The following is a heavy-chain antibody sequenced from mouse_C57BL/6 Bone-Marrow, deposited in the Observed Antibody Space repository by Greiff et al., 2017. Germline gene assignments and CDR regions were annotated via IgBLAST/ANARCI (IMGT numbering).Heavy chain of an antibody. CDR2: FYPGSGSI. CDR3: ARHEERYDYGSSRYYAMDY. Sequence: QVQLQESGAELVKPGASVKLSCKASGYTFTEYTIHWVKQRSGQGLAWIGWFYPGSGSIKYNETFTDKATLTADTSSSTVYMELSRLTSEDSAVYFCARHEERYDYGSSRYYAMDYWGQGTSGTVSS. J-gene: IGHJ4*01. D-gene: IGHD1-1*01. CDR1: GYTFTEYT. V-gene: IGHV1-62-2*01.